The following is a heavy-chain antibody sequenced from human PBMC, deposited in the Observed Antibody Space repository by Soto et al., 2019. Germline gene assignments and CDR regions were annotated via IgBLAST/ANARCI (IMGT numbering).Heavy chain of an antibody. Sequence: GGSLRLSCAASGFTVSNNYLSWVRQAPGKGLQWVSLIYSDGGTDYAESVKGRFTISRDNSKNTLYLQMNSLRAEDTAIYYCATRMTTAPYWGQGTPVTVSS. CDR2: IYSDGGT. J-gene: IGHJ4*02. CDR3: ATRMTTAPY. D-gene: IGHD4-17*01. CDR1: GFTVSNNY. V-gene: IGHV3-66*01.